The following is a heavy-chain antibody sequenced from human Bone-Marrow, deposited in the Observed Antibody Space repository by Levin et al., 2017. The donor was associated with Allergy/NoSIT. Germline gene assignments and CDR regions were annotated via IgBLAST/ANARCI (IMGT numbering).Heavy chain of an antibody. CDR2: IVTNTGRP. CDR1: GSPFTSYT. V-gene: IGHV7-4-1*02. J-gene: IGHJ5*02. CDR3: ARDQFRRATIGARWFDP. Sequence: GGSLRLSCKASGSPFTSYTINWVRQAPGQGLEWMGWIVTNTGRPTYAQGFTGRFVFSLDTSVSTAYLQISTLKAEDTAVYYCARDQFRRATIGARWFDPWGQGTLVTVSS. D-gene: IGHD5-24*01.